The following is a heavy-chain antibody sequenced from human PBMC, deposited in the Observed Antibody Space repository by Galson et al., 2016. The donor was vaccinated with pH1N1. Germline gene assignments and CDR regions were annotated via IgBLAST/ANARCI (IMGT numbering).Heavy chain of an antibody. D-gene: IGHD5-18*01. CDR2: ISSSVDNI. CDR1: GFTFSVFA. CDR3: ARVRSSGYNYAQQFVD. J-gene: IGHJ4*02. V-gene: IGHV3-30-3*01. Sequence: SLRLSCAASGFTFSVFAMHWVRQAPGEGLEWVAVISSSVDNIFYADSVKGRFTISRDSSKNTLYPQMNNLRPEDTAFYYCARVRSSGYNYAQQFVDWGQGTLVTVSS.